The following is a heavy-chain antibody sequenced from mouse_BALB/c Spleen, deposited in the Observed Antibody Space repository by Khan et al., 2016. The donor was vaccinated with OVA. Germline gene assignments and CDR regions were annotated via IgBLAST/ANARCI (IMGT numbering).Heavy chain of an antibody. CDR1: GYTFTDYY. CDR2: IYPGSGKP. D-gene: IGHD1-1*01. V-gene: IGHV1-77*01. CDR3: ARGDYGLYYFDY. J-gene: IGHJ2*01. Sequence: QMQLEESGAELARPGASVKLSCKASGYTFTDYYINWVKQRTGQGLEWIGDIYPGSGKPYYNEKFKGKATLTADKSSSTAYMQLSSLTSEDSAVDFCARGDYGLYYFDYWGRGTTLTVSS.